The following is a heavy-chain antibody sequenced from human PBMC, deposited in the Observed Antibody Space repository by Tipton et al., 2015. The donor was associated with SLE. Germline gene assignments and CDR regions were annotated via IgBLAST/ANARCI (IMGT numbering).Heavy chain of an antibody. J-gene: IGHJ4*02. CDR1: GFTFSDYY. Sequence: SLRLSCAASGFTFSDYYMSWIRQAPGKGLEWVSYISSSSSYTNYADSVKGRFTISRDNAKNSLYLQMNSLRAEDTAVYYYARGWFGELPFDYWGQGTLVTVSS. CDR2: ISSSSSYT. V-gene: IGHV3-11*06. D-gene: IGHD3-10*01. CDR3: ARGWFGELPFDY.